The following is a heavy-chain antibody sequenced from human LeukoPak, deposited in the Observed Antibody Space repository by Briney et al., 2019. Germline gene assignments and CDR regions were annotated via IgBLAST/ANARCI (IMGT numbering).Heavy chain of an antibody. CDR2: IYYSGST. CDR1: GGSISSSSYY. CDR3: ARDQDYVWGSYRNDAFDI. Sequence: SETLSLTCTVSGGSISSSSYYWGWIRQPPGKGLEWIGSIYYSGSTYYNPSLKSRVTISVDTSKNQFSLKLSSVTAADTAVYYCARDQDYVWGSYRNDAFDIWGQGTMVTVSS. J-gene: IGHJ3*02. V-gene: IGHV4-39*07. D-gene: IGHD3-16*02.